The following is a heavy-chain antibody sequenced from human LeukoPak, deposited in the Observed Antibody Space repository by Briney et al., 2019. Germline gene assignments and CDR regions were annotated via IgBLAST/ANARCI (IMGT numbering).Heavy chain of an antibody. V-gene: IGHV5-10-1*01. Sequence: GESLKISWKGSGYSFTSDWNSWGRQMPGKGLEGVGRFDPSDSYTNHSPSFQGHVTISADKSISTAYLQWSSLKASDTAMYYCATGGAVPAASELDYWGQGTLVTVSS. CDR2: FDPSDSYT. CDR1: GYSFTSDW. CDR3: ATGGAVPAASELDY. J-gene: IGHJ4*02. D-gene: IGHD2-2*01.